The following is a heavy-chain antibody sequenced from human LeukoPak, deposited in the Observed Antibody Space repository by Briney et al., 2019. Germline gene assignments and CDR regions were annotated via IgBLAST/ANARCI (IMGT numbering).Heavy chain of an antibody. V-gene: IGHV3-74*01. CDR2: MNIDGTLT. CDR3: AKGYSYGTDY. J-gene: IGHJ4*02. Sequence: GGSLRLSCAASGFSVYKYWMHWVRQAPGKGQVWVSRMNIDGTLTNYADSVKGRFTISRDNSKNTLYLQMNSLRPEDTAVYYCAKGYSYGTDYWGQGTLVTVTS. D-gene: IGHD5-12*01. CDR1: GFSVYKYW.